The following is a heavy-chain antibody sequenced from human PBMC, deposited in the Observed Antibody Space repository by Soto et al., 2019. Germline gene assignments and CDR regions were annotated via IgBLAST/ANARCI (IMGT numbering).Heavy chain of an antibody. Sequence: EVQLLESGGGLVQPGGSLRLSCEHSGFTFINYAMNWVRQAPGKGLEWVSAVSGGGDATFYADSVKGRFTISRDNSKNTVTLQIYSLRVDDTAVYYCVRKVLGSTTLPLYWSFDLWGRGTLVTVSS. D-gene: IGHD3-16*01. CDR2: VSGGGDAT. J-gene: IGHJ2*01. V-gene: IGHV3-23*01. CDR3: VRKVLGSTTLPLYWSFDL. CDR1: GFTFINYA.